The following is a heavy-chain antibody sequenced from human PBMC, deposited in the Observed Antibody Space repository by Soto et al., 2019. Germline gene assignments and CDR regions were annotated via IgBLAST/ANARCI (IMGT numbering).Heavy chain of an antibody. D-gene: IGHD6-19*01. CDR3: AKGKYSSPTSGVDF. J-gene: IGHJ4*02. CDR2: ISYDGHNK. V-gene: IGHV3-30-3*01. CDR1: GVTFSAYP. Sequence: QVQLVESGGGVVQPGGSLRLSCAASGVTFSAYPLFWVRQAPGKGLEWVAIISYDGHNKYYADSVKGRFTISRDNSKNTLYVQKNSLRGADTAVYYCAKGKYSSPTSGVDFWGQATLVSVSS.